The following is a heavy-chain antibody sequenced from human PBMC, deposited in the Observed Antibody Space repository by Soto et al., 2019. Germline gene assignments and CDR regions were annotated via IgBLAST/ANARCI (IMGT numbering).Heavy chain of an antibody. CDR1: GGTFSSYA. Sequence: ASVKVSCKASGGTFSSYAISGVRQAPGQGLEWMGGIIPIFGTANYAQKFQGRVTITADESTSTAYMELSSLRSEDTAVYYCASGYYDSSGKLFFDYWGQGTLVTVSS. CDR3: ASGYYDSSGKLFFDY. V-gene: IGHV1-69*13. CDR2: IIPIFGTA. D-gene: IGHD3-22*01. J-gene: IGHJ4*02.